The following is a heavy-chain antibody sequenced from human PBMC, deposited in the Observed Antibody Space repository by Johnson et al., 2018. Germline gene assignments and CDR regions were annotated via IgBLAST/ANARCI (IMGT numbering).Heavy chain of an antibody. CDR1: GYTFTNYF. CDR3: VRIYCRGGSCGDAFDI. J-gene: IGHJ3*02. CDR2: INPNDRST. Sequence: QVQLVESGAEVKKPGASVRVSCKASGYTFTNYFIHWVRQAPGQGLEWMGIINPNDRSTSYPQKFRGRITMTRDTSTSTVYMELSSLTSEETAVYYCVRIYCRGGSCGDAFDIWGQGTVVTVSS. D-gene: IGHD2-15*01. V-gene: IGHV1-46*01.